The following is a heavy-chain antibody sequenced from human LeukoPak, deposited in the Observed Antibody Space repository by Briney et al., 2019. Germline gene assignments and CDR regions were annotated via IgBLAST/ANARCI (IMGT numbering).Heavy chain of an antibody. Sequence: ASVKVSCKASGYTFTSYYMHWVRQAPGQGLEWMGIINPSGGSASYAQKFQGRLTMTRDTSTSTVYMELSSLRSEDTAVYYCARGGVPAAIRGGGKFDYWGQGTLVTVSS. V-gene: IGHV1-46*01. D-gene: IGHD2-2*02. CDR2: INPSGGSA. J-gene: IGHJ4*02. CDR1: GYTFTSYY. CDR3: ARGGVPAAIRGGGKFDY.